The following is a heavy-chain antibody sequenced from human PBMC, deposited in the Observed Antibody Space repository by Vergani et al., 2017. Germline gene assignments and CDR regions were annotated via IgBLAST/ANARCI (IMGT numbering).Heavy chain of an antibody. CDR1: GGSISSYY. CDR3: TTPTKWELRYYFDY. J-gene: IGHJ4*02. CDR2: IYYSGST. V-gene: IGHV4-59*01. D-gene: IGHD3-9*01. Sequence: QVQLQESGPGLVKPSETLSLTCTVSGGSISSYYWSWIRQPPGKGLEWIGYIYYSGSTNYNPSLKSRVTISVDTSKNQFSLKLSSVTAADTAVYYCTTPTKWELRYYFDYWGQGTLVTVSS.